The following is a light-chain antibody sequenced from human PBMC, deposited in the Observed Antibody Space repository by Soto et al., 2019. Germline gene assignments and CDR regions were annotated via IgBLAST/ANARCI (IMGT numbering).Light chain of an antibody. CDR2: DAS. CDR1: QSISSW. V-gene: IGKV1-5*01. Sequence: DIQMTQSPSTLSASVGDRVTITCRASQSISSWLAWYQQKPGKSPKLLIYDASSLESGVPSRFSGRGSGTEFTLTISRLQPDDFATYYCQQYNSYSPLYTFGQGTKLEIK. J-gene: IGKJ2*01. CDR3: QQYNSYSPLYT.